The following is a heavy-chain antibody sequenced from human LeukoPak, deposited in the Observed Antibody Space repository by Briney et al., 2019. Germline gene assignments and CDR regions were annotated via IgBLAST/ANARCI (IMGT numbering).Heavy chain of an antibody. D-gene: IGHD6-19*01. V-gene: IGHV4-34*01. J-gene: IGHJ4*02. CDR2: INHSGST. CDR1: GGSFSGYY. Sequence: SETLSLTCAVYGGSFSGYYWSWIRQPPGKGLEWIGEINHSGSTNYNPSLKSRVTISVDTSKNQFSLKLSSVTAADTAVYYCAREAVANSFGYWGQGTLVTVSS. CDR3: AREAVANSFGY.